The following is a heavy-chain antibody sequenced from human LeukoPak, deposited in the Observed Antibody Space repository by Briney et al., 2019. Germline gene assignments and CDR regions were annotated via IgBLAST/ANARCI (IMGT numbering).Heavy chain of an antibody. CDR2: IYYSGST. Sequence: SETLSLTCTVSGGSISSSSYYWGWIRQPPGKGLEWIGSIYYSGSTYYNPSLKSRVTISVDTSKNQFSLKLSSVTAADTAVYYCARDHHKRWLQSGRGGLKAFDIWGQGTMVTVSS. J-gene: IGHJ3*02. D-gene: IGHD5-24*01. CDR1: GGSISSSSYY. V-gene: IGHV4-39*02. CDR3: ARDHHKRWLQSGRGGLKAFDI.